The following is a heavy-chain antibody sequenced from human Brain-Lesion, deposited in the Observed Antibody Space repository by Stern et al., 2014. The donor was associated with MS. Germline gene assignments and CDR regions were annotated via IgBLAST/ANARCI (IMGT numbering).Heavy chain of an antibody. J-gene: IGHJ5*02. V-gene: IGHV4-39*01. CDR2: IYYSGPT. Sequence: VQLVESGPGLVKPSETLSLTCTVAGGSVSSTSYAWAWTRQPPGKGLEWIGTIYYSGPTYYSPSLKSRLTISLDTSKTQFPLQLRSVTAADTAVYYCAGEEDIRYCSGGSCTGNWFDPWGQGTLVTVSS. CDR1: GGSVSSTSYA. CDR3: AGEEDIRYCSGGSCTGNWFDP. D-gene: IGHD2-15*01.